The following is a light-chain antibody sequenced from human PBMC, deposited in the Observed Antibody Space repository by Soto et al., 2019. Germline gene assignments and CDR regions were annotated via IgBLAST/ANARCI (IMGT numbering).Light chain of an antibody. V-gene: IGKV2-28*01. J-gene: IGKJ1*01. CDR1: QSLLHYNGYNY. Sequence: DIVMTQSPLSLPVTPGEPASISCRSSQSLLHYNGYNYLDWYLQKPGQSPQLLIYLGSNRASGVPDRFSGSGSGTDFTLKISRVEAEDVGVFYCMQALQTPRTFGQGTKVEIK. CDR3: MQALQTPRT. CDR2: LGS.